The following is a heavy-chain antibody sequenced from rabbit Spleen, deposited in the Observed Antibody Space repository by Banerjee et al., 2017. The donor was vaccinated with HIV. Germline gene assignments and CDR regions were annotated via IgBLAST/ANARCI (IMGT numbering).Heavy chain of an antibody. J-gene: IGHJ4*01. D-gene: IGHD4-1*01. V-gene: IGHV1S45*01. Sequence: QEQLVESGGGLVQPEGSLTLTCTASGFDFSSNPMCWVRQAPGKGLEWIACIYAASSGSTYYASWAKGRFTISKTSSTTVTLQMTSLTAADTATYFCARDLAGVIGWNFALWGQGTLVTVS. CDR2: IYAASSGST. CDR3: ARDLAGVIGWNFAL. CDR1: GFDFSSNP.